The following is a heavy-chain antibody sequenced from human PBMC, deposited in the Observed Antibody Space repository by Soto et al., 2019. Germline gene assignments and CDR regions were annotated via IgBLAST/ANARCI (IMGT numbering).Heavy chain of an antibody. CDR1: GGTFGSYA. V-gene: IGHV1-69*01. CDR3: ARSQGSSTSLEIYYYYYYGMDV. J-gene: IGHJ6*02. D-gene: IGHD2-2*01. CDR2: IIPIPGTA. Sequence: QVQLVPSGAEVKKPGSSVKVSCKASGGTFGSYAISWVRQAPGQWLEWMGGIIPIPGTANYAQKFQGRVTLAADESTTTAYMEMRSLRSEDTAVYYCARSQGSSTSLEIYYYYYYGMDVWGQGTTVTVSS.